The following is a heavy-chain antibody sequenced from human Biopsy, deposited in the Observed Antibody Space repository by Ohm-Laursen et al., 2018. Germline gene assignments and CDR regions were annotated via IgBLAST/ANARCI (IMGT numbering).Heavy chain of an antibody. J-gene: IGHJ4*02. CDR2: IYPNSGDT. V-gene: IGHV1-2*02. D-gene: IGHD3-3*01. Sequence: ASVKVSCKASGDAFLGYYLNWVRQAPGHGLEWMGSIYPNSGDTDFAQKCQGRVSMTRDTSVSTAYLELSSLRSDDTAIYYCARDLLEWSVPSWGQGTLVTVSS. CDR3: ARDLLEWSVPS. CDR1: GDAFLGYY.